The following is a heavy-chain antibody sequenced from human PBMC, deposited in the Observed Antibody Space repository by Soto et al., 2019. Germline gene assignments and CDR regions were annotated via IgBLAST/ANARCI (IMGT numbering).Heavy chain of an antibody. Sequence: EVQVVESGGGLVQPGRSLRLSCTASGFTFGDYAMSWVRQAPGKGLEWVSFIRIKAYGGTTEYAPSVKGRFIISRDDSKSISYLQMNSLKTEDTAVYYCTRDHGGYESGFYHYNGMDVWGQGTTVTVSS. J-gene: IGHJ6*02. D-gene: IGHD5-12*01. CDR2: IRIKAYGGTT. V-gene: IGHV3-49*04. CDR1: GFTFGDYA. CDR3: TRDHGGYESGFYHYNGMDV.